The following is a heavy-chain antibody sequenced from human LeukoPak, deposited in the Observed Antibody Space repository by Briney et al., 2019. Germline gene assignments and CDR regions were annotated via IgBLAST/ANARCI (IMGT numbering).Heavy chain of an antibody. CDR2: LSWNSGSI. J-gene: IGHJ3*01. CDR1: GFTFDDYA. Sequence: GRSLRLSCAASGFTFDDYAMHWVRQAPGKGLEWVSGLSWNSGSIGYADSVKGRFTISRDNSKNTLYLQMNSLRPEDTAVYYCAKEFSATPRAAAQTGDAFDVWGQGTMVTVSS. V-gene: IGHV3-9*01. D-gene: IGHD7-27*01. CDR3: AKEFSATPRAAAQTGDAFDV.